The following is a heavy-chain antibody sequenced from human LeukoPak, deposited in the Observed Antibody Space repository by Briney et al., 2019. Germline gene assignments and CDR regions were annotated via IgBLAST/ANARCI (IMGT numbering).Heavy chain of an antibody. J-gene: IGHJ6*03. D-gene: IGHD3-9*01. CDR3: ARGTVLHFLRYFEWLVIGSSYYYYYMDV. Sequence: ASVKVSCKASGYTFTSYDINWVRQATGQGLEWMGWMNPNSGNTGYAQKFQGRVTMTRNTSISTAYMELSSLRSEDTAVYYCARGTVLHFLRYFEWLVIGSSYYYYYMDVWGKGTTVTISS. CDR2: MNPNSGNT. CDR1: GYTFTSYD. V-gene: IGHV1-8*01.